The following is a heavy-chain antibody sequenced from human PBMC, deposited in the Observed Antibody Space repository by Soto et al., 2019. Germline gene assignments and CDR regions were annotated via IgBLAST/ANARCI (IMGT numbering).Heavy chain of an antibody. V-gene: IGHV5-51*01. CDR3: ATSTVTTEYYYYYGMDV. CDR1: GYSFTSYW. CDR2: IYPGDSDT. J-gene: IGHJ6*02. D-gene: IGHD4-17*01. Sequence: GESLKISCKGSGYSFTSYWIGWVRQMPGKGLEWMGIIYPGDSDTRYSPSFQGQVTISADKSISTAYLQWSSLKASDTAMYYCATSTVTTEYYYYYGMDVWGQGTTVTVSS.